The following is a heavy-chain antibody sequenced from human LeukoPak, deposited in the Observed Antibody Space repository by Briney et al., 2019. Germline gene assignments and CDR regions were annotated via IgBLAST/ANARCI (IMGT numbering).Heavy chain of an antibody. D-gene: IGHD3-3*01. CDR2: ISYDGSNK. Sequence: GGSLRLSCAASGFTFSSYGMHWVRQAPGKGLEWVAVISYDGSNKYYADSVKGRFTISRDNSKNTLYLQMNSLRAEDTAVYYCARDGGYDFWSGYYQDYWGQGTLVTVSS. V-gene: IGHV3-30*03. CDR3: ARDGGYDFWSGYYQDY. J-gene: IGHJ4*02. CDR1: GFTFSSYG.